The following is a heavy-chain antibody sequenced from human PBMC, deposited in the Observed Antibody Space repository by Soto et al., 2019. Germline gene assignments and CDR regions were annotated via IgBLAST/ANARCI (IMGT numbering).Heavy chain of an antibody. V-gene: IGHV1-69*01. J-gene: IGHJ4*02. Sequence: QVQLVQSGAEVKQPGSSVKVSCKASGGTFSTYAISWVRQAPGQGLEWMGGIVPIFGTPNYAQKFKGRVTSAADDATRTANMEKRRLRSEGTEENYGESWSGYDSSGYYADYWGRGTLVTVSS. CDR2: IVPIFGTP. CDR1: GGTFSTYA. D-gene: IGHD3-22*01. CDR3: ESWSGYDSSGYYADY.